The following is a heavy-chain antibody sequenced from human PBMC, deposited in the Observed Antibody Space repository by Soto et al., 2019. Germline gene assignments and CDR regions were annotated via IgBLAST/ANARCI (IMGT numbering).Heavy chain of an antibody. J-gene: IGHJ6*02. D-gene: IGHD6-13*01. CDR1: GFTFSSYG. CDR3: AKDGRIADLHYYYGMDV. V-gene: IGHV3-30*18. Sequence: PGGSLRLSCAASGFTFSSYGMHWVRQAPGKGLEWVAVISYDGSNKYYADSVKGRFTISRDNSKNTLYLQMNSLRAEDTAVYYCAKDGRIADLHYYYGMDVWGQGTTVTVS. CDR2: ISYDGSNK.